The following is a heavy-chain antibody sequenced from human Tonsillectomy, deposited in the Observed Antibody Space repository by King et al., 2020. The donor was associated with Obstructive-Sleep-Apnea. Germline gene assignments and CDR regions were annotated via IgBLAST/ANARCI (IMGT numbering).Heavy chain of an antibody. CDR2: IDYSGST. V-gene: IGHV4-30-4*01. CDR3: ARVYNGSESLYYFDY. Sequence: QLQESGPGLVKPSQTLSLTCTVSGGSISSGDYYWGWIRQPPGKGLEWIGYIDYSGSTCYNPSLKSRVTMSVDTSENQFSLKLSSVTAADTAVYFCARVYNGSESLYYFDYWGQGTLVTVSS. CDR1: GGSISSGDYY. D-gene: IGHD3-10*01. J-gene: IGHJ4*02.